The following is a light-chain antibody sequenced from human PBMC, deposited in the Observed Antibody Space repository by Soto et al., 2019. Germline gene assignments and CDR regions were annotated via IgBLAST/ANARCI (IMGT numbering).Light chain of an antibody. Sequence: EVVMTQSPATLSVSPGERATLSCRASQSVGSELAWYQQKPGQAPRLLIYGASTRSTGIPARFSGSGSGTDFTLTISSLQSEDFAVYYCQQYDKWTPYTFGQGTKLEIK. J-gene: IGKJ2*01. V-gene: IGKV3-15*01. CDR2: GAS. CDR1: QSVGSE. CDR3: QQYDKWTPYT.